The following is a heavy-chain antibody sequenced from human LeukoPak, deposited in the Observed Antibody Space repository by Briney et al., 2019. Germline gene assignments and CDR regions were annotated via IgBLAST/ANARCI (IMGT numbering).Heavy chain of an antibody. CDR2: ISSSSGYI. J-gene: IGHJ4*02. D-gene: IGHD6-19*01. CDR3: ARGNSVAGTDISY. V-gene: IGHV3-21*01. Sequence: PRGSLRLSCAASGFTFSTYSMNWVRQAPGKGLEWVSSISSSSGYIYYADSVKGRFTISRDNAKNSLYLQMNSLRAEDTAVYYCARGNSVAGTDISYWGQGTLVTVSS. CDR1: GFTFSTYS.